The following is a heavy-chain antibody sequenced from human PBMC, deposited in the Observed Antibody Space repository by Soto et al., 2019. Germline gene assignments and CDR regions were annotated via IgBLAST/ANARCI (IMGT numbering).Heavy chain of an antibody. J-gene: IGHJ4*02. V-gene: IGHV3-23*01. D-gene: IGHD4-17*01. Sequence: RQAPGKGLEWVSAISGSGGSSYYADYVKGRFTISRDNSKNTMYLQMKSLRAEDTAVYYCAKTTTVVTGDYFDYWGQGNLVTVSS. CDR3: AKTTTVVTGDYFDY. CDR2: ISGSGGSS.